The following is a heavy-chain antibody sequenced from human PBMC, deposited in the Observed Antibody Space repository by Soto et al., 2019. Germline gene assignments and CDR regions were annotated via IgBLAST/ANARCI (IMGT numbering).Heavy chain of an antibody. CDR3: ASAEYNRITGGGWFDP. V-gene: IGHV3-33*01. D-gene: IGHD1-20*01. CDR1: GFTFSSYG. Sequence: GGSLRLSCAASGFTFSSYGMHWVRQAPGKGLEWVAVIWYDGSNKYYADSVKGRFTISRDNSKNTLYLQMNSLRAEDTAVYYWASAEYNRITGGGWFDPWGQGSLVTVSS. CDR2: IWYDGSNK. J-gene: IGHJ5*02.